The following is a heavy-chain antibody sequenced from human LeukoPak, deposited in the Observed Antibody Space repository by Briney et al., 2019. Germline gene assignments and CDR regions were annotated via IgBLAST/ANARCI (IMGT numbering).Heavy chain of an antibody. V-gene: IGHV3-21*01. CDR2: ISSSSNNI. J-gene: IGHJ4*02. CDR1: GYTFRIYT. Sequence: PGGSLRLSCAVSGYTFRIYTMSWVRQAPGKGLEWVSSISSSSNNIYYAESVKGRFTISRDNAKNSLYLQMNSLRAEDTAVYYCARENSSGWWLDYWGQGTLATVSS. CDR3: ARENSSGWWLDY. D-gene: IGHD6-19*01.